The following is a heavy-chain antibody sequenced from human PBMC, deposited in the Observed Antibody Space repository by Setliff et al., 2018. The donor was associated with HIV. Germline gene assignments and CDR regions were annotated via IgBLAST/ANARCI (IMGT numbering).Heavy chain of an antibody. CDR3: AREGDCSGGSCYYYYGMDV. CDR1: GGTFSSYA. D-gene: IGHD2-15*01. Sequence: GASVKVSCKASGGTFSSYAISWVRQAPGQGLEWMGGIIPTFGTANYAQKFQGRVTITTDESTSTAYMELSSLRSEDTAVYYCAREGDCSGGSCYYYYGMDVWGQGTTVTVSS. CDR2: IIPTFGTA. V-gene: IGHV1-69*05. J-gene: IGHJ6*02.